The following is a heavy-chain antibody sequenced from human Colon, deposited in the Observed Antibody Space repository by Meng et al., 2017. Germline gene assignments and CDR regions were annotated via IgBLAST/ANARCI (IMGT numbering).Heavy chain of an antibody. D-gene: IGHD6-19*01. Sequence: QVQLQECGAWLGKSSGTLSLTCAVSGVSITRSNWWSWVRQAPGKGMEWIGQIDLSGKTDYNPSLKSRVTISLDKSMNQLFLEVYFVTAADTAIYYCARHLGWEFDYWGPGNLVTVSS. CDR1: GVSITRSNW. CDR3: ARHLGWEFDY. CDR2: IDLSGKT. J-gene: IGHJ4*02. V-gene: IGHV4-4*02.